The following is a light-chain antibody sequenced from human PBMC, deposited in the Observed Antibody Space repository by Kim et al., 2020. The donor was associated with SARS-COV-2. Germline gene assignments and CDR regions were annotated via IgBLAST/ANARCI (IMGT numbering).Light chain of an antibody. CDR2: GKN. Sequence: AMERTVRITCHEHSLRSYYASWYQQKPGQAPVLVIYGKNNRPSGIPDRFSGSSSGNTASLTITGAQAEDEADYYCNSRDSSGNHYVFGTGTKVTVL. V-gene: IGLV3-19*01. J-gene: IGLJ1*01. CDR1: SLRSYY. CDR3: NSRDSSGNHYV.